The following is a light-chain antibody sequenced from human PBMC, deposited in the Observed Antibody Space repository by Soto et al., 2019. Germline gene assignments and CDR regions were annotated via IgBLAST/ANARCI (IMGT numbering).Light chain of an antibody. CDR1: QGTRDD. J-gene: IGKJ4*01. Sequence: IQMTQSPSSLSAYVGDRVTITCRASQGTRDDLGWYQQKPGRAPRLLIYGASSLQSGVPSRFSGSGYGTEFTLTIGSLQPEDFATYYCLQDYNYPLTFGGGTKVDIK. V-gene: IGKV1-6*02. CDR3: LQDYNYPLT. CDR2: GAS.